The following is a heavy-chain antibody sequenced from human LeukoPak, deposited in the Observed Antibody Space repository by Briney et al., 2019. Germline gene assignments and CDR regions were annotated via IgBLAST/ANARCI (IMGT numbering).Heavy chain of an antibody. Sequence: SETLSLTCAVSVHSISRGYYWVWIRQPPGRGLEWIGSIYHSGSTYYNTSRNSRVSISLDTSKNQFPLKLSSVTASYTAVYYCARDPYSSSWYLGWFDPWGQGTLVTVSS. V-gene: IGHV4-38-2*02. CDR2: IYHSGST. D-gene: IGHD6-13*01. CDR1: VHSISRGYY. CDR3: ARDPYSSSWYLGWFDP. J-gene: IGHJ5*02.